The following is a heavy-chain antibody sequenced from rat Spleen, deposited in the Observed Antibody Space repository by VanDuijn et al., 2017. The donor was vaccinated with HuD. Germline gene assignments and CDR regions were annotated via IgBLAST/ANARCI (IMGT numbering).Heavy chain of an antibody. CDR1: GFSLTSNS. CDR3: ARDRMDYCYYFDY. CDR2: MWNGGDT. V-gene: IGHV2-32*01. D-gene: IGHD1-6*01. Sequence: QVQLKESGPGLVQPSQTLSLTCTVSGFSLTSNSVSWVRQPPGKGLEWMGVMWNGGDTSYNSALKSRLSISRDTSKSQVFLKMSSLQTEDTATYYCARDRMDYCYYFDYWGQGVMVTVSS. J-gene: IGHJ2*01.